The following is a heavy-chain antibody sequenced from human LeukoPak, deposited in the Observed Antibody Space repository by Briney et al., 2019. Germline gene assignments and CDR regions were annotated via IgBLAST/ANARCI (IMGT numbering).Heavy chain of an antibody. CDR1: GYTFTGYY. V-gene: IGHV1-2*06. CDR3: ARDRSGSYYVSGD. Sequence: ASVKVSCKASGYTFTGYYMHWVRQAPGQGLEWMGRINPNSGGTNYAQKFQGRVTMTRDTSISTAYMEPSRLRSDDTAVYYCARDRSGSYYVSGDWGQGTLVTVSS. CDR2: INPNSGGT. D-gene: IGHD1-26*01. J-gene: IGHJ4*02.